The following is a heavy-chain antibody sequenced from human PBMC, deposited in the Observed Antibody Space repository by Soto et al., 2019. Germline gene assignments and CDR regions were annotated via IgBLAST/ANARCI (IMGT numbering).Heavy chain of an antibody. J-gene: IGHJ4*02. CDR2: ISYDGSNK. CDR3: AKDLDYYDSSGYSPGDY. V-gene: IGHV3-30*18. Sequence: VQLVESGGGVVQPGRSLRLSCAASGFTFSSYGMHWVRQAPGKGLEWVAVISYDGSNKYYADSVKGRFTISRDNSKNTLYLQMNSLRAEDTAVYYCAKDLDYYDSSGYSPGDYWGQGTLVTVSS. CDR1: GFTFSSYG. D-gene: IGHD3-22*01.